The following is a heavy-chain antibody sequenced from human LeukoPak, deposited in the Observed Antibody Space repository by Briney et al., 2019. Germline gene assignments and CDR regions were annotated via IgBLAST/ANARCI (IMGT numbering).Heavy chain of an antibody. CDR1: GFTFSSYS. CDR2: ISSSSSYI. J-gene: IGHJ6*03. CDR3: ASHPQYDWSGHYYYYMDV. Sequence: PGGSLRLSCAASGFTFSSYSMNWVRQAPGKGLEWVSSISSSSSYIYYADSVKGRFTISRDNAKNSLYLQMNSLRAEDTAVYYCASHPQYDWSGHYYYYMDVWGKGTTVTASS. V-gene: IGHV3-21*01. D-gene: IGHD3-3*01.